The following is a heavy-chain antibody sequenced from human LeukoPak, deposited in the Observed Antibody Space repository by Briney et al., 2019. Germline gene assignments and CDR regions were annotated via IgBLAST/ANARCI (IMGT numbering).Heavy chain of an antibody. CDR3: VRDLIPSIY. D-gene: IGHD3-16*01. V-gene: IGHV4-59*01. CDR1: GVSISSYY. CDR2: IYYSGST. J-gene: IGHJ4*02. Sequence: PSETLSLTCTVSGVSISSYYWSWIRQSPEKGLEWIGYIYYSGSTNYNPSLKSRVTMLVDTSKNQFSLKLSSVTAADTAVYYCVRDLIPSIYWGQGTQVTVS.